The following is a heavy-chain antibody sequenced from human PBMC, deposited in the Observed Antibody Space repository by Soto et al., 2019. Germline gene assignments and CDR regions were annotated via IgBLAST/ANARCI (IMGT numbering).Heavy chain of an antibody. J-gene: IGHJ5*02. V-gene: IGHV4-31*03. D-gene: IGHD1-26*01. CDR1: GGSISSGGYY. CDR2: IYYSGST. Sequence: QVQLQESGPGLVKPSQTLSLTCTVSGGSISSGGYYWSWFRQHPGKGLEWIGYIYYSGSTYYNPSLKSRVTISVDTSKNQFSLKLSSVTAADTAVYYCARGEATQVYRSRFDPWGQGTLVTVSS. CDR3: ARGEATQVYRSRFDP.